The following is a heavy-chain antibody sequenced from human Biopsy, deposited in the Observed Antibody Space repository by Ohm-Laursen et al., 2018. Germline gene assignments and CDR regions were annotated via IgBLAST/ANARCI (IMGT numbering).Heavy chain of an antibody. V-gene: IGHV6-1*01. CDR2: TIYRSKWSN. CDR1: GDSVSSNTVA. J-gene: IGHJ6*02. CDR3: ARDRIAYCTATSCDNFGLDV. Sequence: QTLSLTCAISGDSVSSNTVAWNWIRQSPSRDLEWLGRTIYRSKWSNDYAVSVKNRITIDPDTSKNQFSLKLTSVTAADTAVYYCARDRIAYCTATSCDNFGLDVWGQGTTVTVSS. D-gene: IGHD2-8*02.